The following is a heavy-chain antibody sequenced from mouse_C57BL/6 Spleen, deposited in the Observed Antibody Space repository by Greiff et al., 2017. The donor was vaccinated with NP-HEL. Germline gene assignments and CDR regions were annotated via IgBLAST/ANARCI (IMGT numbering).Heavy chain of an antibody. CDR2: IYPGDGDT. J-gene: IGHJ4*01. V-gene: IGHV1-80*01. CDR3: ARGSPLVGAMDY. Sequence: QVQLKESGAELVKPGASVKISCKASGYAFSSYWMNWVKQRPGKGLEWIGQIYPGDGDTNYNGKFKGKATLTADKSSSTAYMQLSSLTSEDSAVYFCARGSPLVGAMDYWGQGTSVTVSS. D-gene: IGHD6-2*01. CDR1: GYAFSSYW.